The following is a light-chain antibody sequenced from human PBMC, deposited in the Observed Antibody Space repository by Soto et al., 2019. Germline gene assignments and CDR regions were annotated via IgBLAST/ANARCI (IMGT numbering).Light chain of an antibody. Sequence: EIVLTQSPGTLSLSPGERATLSCRASQSASSSYLAWYQQRPGQAPRLLIYAASTRHTGIPDRFNGSGSGTDFVLTINRLEPEDFAVYYCQQYDGAPLTFGPGTKVDIK. CDR1: QSASSSY. V-gene: IGKV3-20*01. J-gene: IGKJ3*01. CDR2: AAS. CDR3: QQYDGAPLT.